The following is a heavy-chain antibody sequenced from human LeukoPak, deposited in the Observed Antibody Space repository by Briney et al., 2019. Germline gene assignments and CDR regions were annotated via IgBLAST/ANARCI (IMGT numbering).Heavy chain of an antibody. CDR3: ARGEGELHDFDY. D-gene: IGHD3-16*01. CDR1: GYTFTGYY. V-gene: IGHV1-2*02. Sequence: ASVKVSCRASGYTFTGYYLHWVRQAPGQGLQWMGWISPNSGGTNYAQKFQGRVTMTRDTSISTAYMELSRLRSDDTAVYYCARGEGELHDFDYWGQGTLVTVSS. J-gene: IGHJ4*02. CDR2: ISPNSGGT.